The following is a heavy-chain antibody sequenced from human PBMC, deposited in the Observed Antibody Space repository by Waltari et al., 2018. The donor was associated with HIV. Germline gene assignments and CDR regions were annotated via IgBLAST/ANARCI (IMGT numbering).Heavy chain of an antibody. D-gene: IGHD2-2*01. CDR3: ARGSGRGYCSSTSCLFDY. Sequence: QVQLVQSGAEVKKPGASVKVSCKASGYTFTSYDINWVRQATGQGLEWIGWMNPNSGNTGYAQKFQGRVTMTRNTSISTAYMELSSLRSEDTAVYYCARGSGRGYCSSTSCLFDYWGQGTLVTVSS. CDR1: GYTFTSYD. V-gene: IGHV1-8*01. CDR2: MNPNSGNT. J-gene: IGHJ4*02.